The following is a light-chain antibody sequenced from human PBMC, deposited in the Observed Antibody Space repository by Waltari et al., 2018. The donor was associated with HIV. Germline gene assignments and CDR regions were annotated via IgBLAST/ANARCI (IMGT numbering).Light chain of an antibody. V-gene: IGKV4-1*01. Sequence: DIVMTQSPDSLAVSLGERATINCKSSQSVLFSSQNKNYLAWYQQKPGQPPKLLISWASARESGVPDRFSGGGSGTDFTLTISSLQAEDVAVYFCQQYFISPPTFSRGTKLEI. CDR2: WAS. CDR3: QQYFISPPT. J-gene: IGKJ2*01. CDR1: QSVLFSSQNKNY.